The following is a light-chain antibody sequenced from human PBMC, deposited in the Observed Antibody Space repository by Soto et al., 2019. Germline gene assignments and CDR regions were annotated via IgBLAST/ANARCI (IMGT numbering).Light chain of an antibody. V-gene: IGLV1-47*01. Sequence: QSVLTQPPSASASPGQRVPIFCSGTNSNIGNNYVYWYRQLPGTAPKLLIYRDDQRPSRVPDRFSGSKSGTSASLAISGLRSEDEADYYCAAWDDSLSGPVFGGGTKVTVL. J-gene: IGLJ3*02. CDR3: AAWDDSLSGPV. CDR1: NSNIGNNY. CDR2: RDD.